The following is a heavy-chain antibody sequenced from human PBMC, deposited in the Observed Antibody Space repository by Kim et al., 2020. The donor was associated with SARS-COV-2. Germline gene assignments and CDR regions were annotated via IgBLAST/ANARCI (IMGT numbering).Heavy chain of an antibody. CDR1: GGSISSGGYY. D-gene: IGHD4-17*01. Sequence: SETLSLTCTVSGGSISSGGYYWSWIRQHPGKGLEWIGYIYYSGSTYYNPSLKSRVTISVDTSKNQFSLKLSSVTAADTAVYYCARVRSDYGDLRFDPWGQGTLVTVSS. CDR2: IYYSGST. J-gene: IGHJ5*02. CDR3: ARVRSDYGDLRFDP. V-gene: IGHV4-31*03.